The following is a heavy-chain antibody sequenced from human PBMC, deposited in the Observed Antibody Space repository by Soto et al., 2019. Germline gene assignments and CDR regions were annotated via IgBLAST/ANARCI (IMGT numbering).Heavy chain of an antibody. Sequence: GGSLRLSCAASGFTFSDYYMSWIRQAPGKGLEWVSYISSSGSTIYYADSVKGRVTISRDNANNSQYLQMNSLKAEDTAVYYCARLKMVRGVNWFDPWGQGTLVTVSS. D-gene: IGHD3-10*01. CDR3: ARLKMVRGVNWFDP. CDR2: ISSSGSTI. CDR1: GFTFSDYY. V-gene: IGHV3-11*01. J-gene: IGHJ5*02.